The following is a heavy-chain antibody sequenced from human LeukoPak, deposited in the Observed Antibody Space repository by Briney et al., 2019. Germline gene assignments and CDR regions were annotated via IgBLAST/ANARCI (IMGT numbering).Heavy chain of an antibody. D-gene: IGHD2-8*01. J-gene: IGHJ1*01. CDR1: GGTFSSYA. CDR3: ARDPIGVGYFQH. CDR2: IIPIFGTA. V-gene: IGHV1-69*05. Sequence: ASVKVSCKASGGTFSSYAISWVRQAPGQGLEWMGRIIPIFGTANYAQKFQGRVTITTDESTSTAYMELSRLRSEDTAVYYCARDPIGVGYFQHWGQGTLVTVSS.